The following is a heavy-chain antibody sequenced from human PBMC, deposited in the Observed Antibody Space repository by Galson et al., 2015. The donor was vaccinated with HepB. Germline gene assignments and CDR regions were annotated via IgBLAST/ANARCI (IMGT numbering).Heavy chain of an antibody. CDR1: GFTFSSYW. V-gene: IGHV3-7*03. Sequence: SLRLSCAASGFTFSSYWMSWVRQAPGRGLEWVANIKQDGSEKYYVDSVKGRFTISRDNAKNSLYLQMNSLRAEDTAVYYCARGVANYYDSSGYLRDYWYFDLWGRGTLVTVSS. J-gene: IGHJ2*01. CDR3: ARGVANYYDSSGYLRDYWYFDL. CDR2: IKQDGSEK. D-gene: IGHD3-22*01.